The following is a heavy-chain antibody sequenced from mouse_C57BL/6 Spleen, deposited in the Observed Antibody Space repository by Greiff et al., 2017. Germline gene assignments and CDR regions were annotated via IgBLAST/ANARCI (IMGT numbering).Heavy chain of an antibody. Sequence: EVKVEESGGGLVKPGGSLKLSCAASGFTFSSYAMSWVRQTPEKRLEWVATISDGGSYTYYPDNVKGRFTLSRDTAKNNLYLQMSHLKSEDTAMYYCAREDFTAVVAPGADWGQGTLVTVSA. J-gene: IGHJ3*01. CDR3: AREDFTAVVAPGAD. CDR2: ISDGGSYT. CDR1: GFTFSSYA. D-gene: IGHD1-1*01. V-gene: IGHV5-4*01.